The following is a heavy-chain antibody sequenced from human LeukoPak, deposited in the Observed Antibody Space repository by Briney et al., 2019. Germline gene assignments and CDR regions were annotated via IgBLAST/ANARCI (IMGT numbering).Heavy chain of an antibody. CDR2: TYNTYT. CDR3: ARALAQGGSFDLYYFDS. Sequence: SVKVSFKTSGYRSTTYGLSWVRQAPGQGPPWMGWTYNTYTHYAETLRDRLTMTTDTSTSTSYLELRSLRSDDTAVYYCARALAQGGSFDLYYFDSWGQGSLVTVSS. J-gene: IGHJ4*02. V-gene: IGHV1-18*01. D-gene: IGHD3-9*01. CDR1: GYRSTTYG.